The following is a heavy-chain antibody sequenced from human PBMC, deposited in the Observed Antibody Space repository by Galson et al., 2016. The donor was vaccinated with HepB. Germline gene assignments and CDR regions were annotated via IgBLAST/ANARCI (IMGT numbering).Heavy chain of an antibody. CDR2: THSSGNS. Sequence: ETLSLTCDVSDESIMTHYWSWIRQSPGKGLEWLGYTHSSGNSKYNPSLTSRVTMSLDTSRSRFSLRLRSVTAADKAVYFCARGTRLSYEWSFDSWGQGALVTVSS. D-gene: IGHD3-16*01. J-gene: IGHJ4*02. CDR3: ARGTRLSYEWSFDS. CDR1: DESIMTHY. V-gene: IGHV4-59*11.